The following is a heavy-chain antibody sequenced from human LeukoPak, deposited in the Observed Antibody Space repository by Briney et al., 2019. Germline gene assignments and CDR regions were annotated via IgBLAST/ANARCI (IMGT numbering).Heavy chain of an antibody. CDR3: ARSDGYGLVGI. V-gene: IGHV4-39*07. CDR2: IYSRGNT. Sequence: PSETLSLTCSVSGVSLSSGSNYWRWIRQPPGKTLEWIGSIYSRGNTYYNPSLKSRVIILIDTAKNHFSLNLSSVTAADTAVYYCARSDGYGLVGIWGQGTMVTVSS. J-gene: IGHJ3*02. D-gene: IGHD3-10*01. CDR1: GVSLSSGSNY.